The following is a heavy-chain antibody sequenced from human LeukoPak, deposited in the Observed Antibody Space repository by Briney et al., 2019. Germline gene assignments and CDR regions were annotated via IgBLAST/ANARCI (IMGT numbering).Heavy chain of an antibody. CDR1: GYSFTGYY. J-gene: IGHJ6*03. CDR2: INPDGGVT. D-gene: IGHD2-8*01. CDR3: ARGPNHYYYMDF. Sequence: ASVKVSCKASGYSFTGYYIHWVRQAPGQGLEWMGRINPDGGVTKSTQNFQGRVTMTRDKSINTVYMELSGLTSDDTAVYYCARGPNHYYYMDFWGTGTTVSVSS. V-gene: IGHV1-2*06.